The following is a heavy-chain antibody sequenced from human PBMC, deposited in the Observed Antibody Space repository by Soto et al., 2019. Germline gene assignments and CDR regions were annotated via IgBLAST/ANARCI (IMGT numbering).Heavy chain of an antibody. CDR2: IWYDGSNK. V-gene: IGHV3-33*01. CDR1: GFTFSSYG. CDR3: ARGRGYSSSGHWFDP. Sequence: PGGSLRLSCAASGFTFSSYGMHWVRQAPGKGLEWVAVIWYDGSNKYYADSVKGRFTISRDNSKNTLYLQMNSLRAEDTAVYYCARGRGYSSSGHWFDPWGQGTLVTVSS. J-gene: IGHJ5*02. D-gene: IGHD6-6*01.